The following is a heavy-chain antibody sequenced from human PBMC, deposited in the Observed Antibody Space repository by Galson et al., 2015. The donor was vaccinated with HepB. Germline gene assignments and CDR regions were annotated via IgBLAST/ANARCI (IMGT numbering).Heavy chain of an antibody. CDR3: ARVPLWFGELIYGMDV. Sequence: SVKVSCKASGGTFTSYYIHWVRQAPGQGLEWMGLINCGGGSTSYAQKFQGRVTMTRDTSTSTVYMELSSLRSEDTAVYYCARVPLWFGELIYGMDVWGQGTTVTVSS. CDR2: INCGGGST. CDR1: GGTFTSYY. J-gene: IGHJ6*02. D-gene: IGHD3-10*01. V-gene: IGHV1-46*01.